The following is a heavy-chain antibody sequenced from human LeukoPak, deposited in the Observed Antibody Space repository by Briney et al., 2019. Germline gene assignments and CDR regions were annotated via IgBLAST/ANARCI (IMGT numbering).Heavy chain of an antibody. Sequence: GESLRLSCTASGFTFSNFWMGWVRQAPGKGLEWVANIKEDGTETYYVDSVKGRFTISRDNAKNSLYLQMNSLRVEDTAVYYCAKEGRSLQTYWGQGTLVTVSS. J-gene: IGHJ4*02. CDR3: AKEGRSLQTY. V-gene: IGHV3-7*01. CDR2: IKEDGTET. D-gene: IGHD5-24*01. CDR1: GFTFSNFW.